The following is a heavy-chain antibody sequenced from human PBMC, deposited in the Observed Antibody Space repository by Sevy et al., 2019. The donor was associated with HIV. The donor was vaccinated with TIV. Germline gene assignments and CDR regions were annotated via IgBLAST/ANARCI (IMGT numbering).Heavy chain of an antibody. D-gene: IGHD2-8*01. Sequence: GGSLRLSCAASGFTFSNAWMSWVRQAPGKGLEWVGRIKSNTDGGTTDYAAPVKGRFTISRDDSKNTLYLQMNSLKTEDTAVYYCTTFDIVLMVYARDYWGQGTLVTVSS. CDR2: IKSNTDGGTT. CDR3: TTFDIVLMVYARDY. CDR1: GFTFSNAW. V-gene: IGHV3-15*01. J-gene: IGHJ4*02.